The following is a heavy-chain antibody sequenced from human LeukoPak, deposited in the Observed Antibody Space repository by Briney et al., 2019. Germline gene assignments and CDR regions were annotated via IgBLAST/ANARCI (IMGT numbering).Heavy chain of an antibody. Sequence: PSETLSLTCTVSGGSISSGSYYWSWIRQPAGKGLEWIGRIYTSGSTNYNPSLKSRVTISVDTSKNQFSLKLSSVTAADTAVYYCARWGEYYYYYYMDVWGKGTTVTISS. J-gene: IGHJ6*03. CDR3: ARWGEYYYYYYMDV. CDR2: IYTSGST. V-gene: IGHV4-61*02. CDR1: GGSISSGSYY. D-gene: IGHD3-16*01.